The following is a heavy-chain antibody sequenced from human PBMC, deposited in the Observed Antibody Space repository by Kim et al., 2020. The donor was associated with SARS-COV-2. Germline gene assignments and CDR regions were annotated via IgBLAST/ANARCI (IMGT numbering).Heavy chain of an antibody. CDR2: INAGNGNT. V-gene: IGHV1-3*01. Sequence: ASVKVSCKASGYTFTSYAMHWVRQAPGQRLEWMGWINAGNGNTKYSQKFQGRVTITRDTSASTAYMELSSLRSEDTAVYYCARDGEYGDYGGGWFDPWGQGILVTVSS. J-gene: IGHJ5*02. CDR3: ARDGEYGDYGGGWFDP. CDR1: GYTFTSYA. D-gene: IGHD4-17*01.